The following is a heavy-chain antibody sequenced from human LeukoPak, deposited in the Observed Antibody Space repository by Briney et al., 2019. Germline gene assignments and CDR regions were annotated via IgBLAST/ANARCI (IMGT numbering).Heavy chain of an antibody. Sequence: GASVKVSCMASGYTFTGYYMHWVRQAPGQGLEWMGWINPNSGGTNYAQKFQGRVTMTRDTSISTAYMELSRLRSDDTAVYYCARDLAYDFWSGYSNDYWGPGTLVTVSS. V-gene: IGHV1-2*02. J-gene: IGHJ4*02. CDR2: INPNSGGT. CDR3: ARDLAYDFWSGYSNDY. D-gene: IGHD3-3*01. CDR1: GYTFTGYY.